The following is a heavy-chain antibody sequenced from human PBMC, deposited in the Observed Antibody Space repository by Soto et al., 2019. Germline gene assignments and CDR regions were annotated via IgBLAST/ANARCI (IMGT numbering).Heavy chain of an antibody. V-gene: IGHV3-15*07. Sequence: ESLRLSCAASGFTFSNAWINWVRQAPGKGLEWVGRVKSKNDGGTTDFAAPVKGRFAISRDDSKNMVYLEMNSLQTEDTAIYYCTTDSYITSIIVRFDYWGHGTLVSVSS. CDR2: VKSKNDGGTT. CDR3: TTDSYITSIIVRFDY. J-gene: IGHJ4*01. D-gene: IGHD3-22*01. CDR1: GFTFSNAW.